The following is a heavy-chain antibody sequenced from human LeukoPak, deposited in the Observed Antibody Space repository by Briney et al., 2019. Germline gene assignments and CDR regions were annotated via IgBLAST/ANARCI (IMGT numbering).Heavy chain of an antibody. CDR3: ARRRVAVTFFDY. CDR1: GGSISSYY. CDR2: IYYSGST. J-gene: IGHJ4*02. D-gene: IGHD2-15*01. Sequence: SETLSLTCTVSGGSISSYYWSWIRQPPGKGLEWIGYIYYSGSTNYNPSLKSRVTISVDSSKNQFSLKLSSVTAADTAVYYCARRRVAVTFFDYWGQGTLVTVSS. V-gene: IGHV4-59*08.